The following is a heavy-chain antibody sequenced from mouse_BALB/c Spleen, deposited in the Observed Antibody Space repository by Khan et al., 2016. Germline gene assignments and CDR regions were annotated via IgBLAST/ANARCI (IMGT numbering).Heavy chain of an antibody. J-gene: IGHJ1*01. CDR2: INTYTGEP. CDR1: GYTLANYG. D-gene: IGHD2-1*01. CDR3: ARDFGNYGYFDV. Sequence: QFQLVQSGPELKKPGETVKISCKASGYTLANYGVIWVKQAPGKVLKWMVWINTYTGEPIYADDFKGRFAFSLETSASIVYLEINNLKNEDTATYFCARDFGNYGYFDVWGAGTTVTVSS. V-gene: IGHV9-3-1*01.